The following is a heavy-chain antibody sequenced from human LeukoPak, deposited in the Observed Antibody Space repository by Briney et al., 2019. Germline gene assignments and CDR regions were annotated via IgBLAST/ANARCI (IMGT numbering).Heavy chain of an antibody. Sequence: GSLRLSCAASGFTFSSYAMSWVRQAPGKGLEWVSAITGIGDNTNYADSVKGRFTISRDNSKNTLYLQMNSLRAEDTAIYYCAKGPRALEHYTHLFDYWGQGTLVTVSS. D-gene: IGHD1/OR15-1a*01. J-gene: IGHJ4*02. V-gene: IGHV3-23*01. CDR2: ITGIGDNT. CDR3: AKGPRALEHYTHLFDY. CDR1: GFTFSSYA.